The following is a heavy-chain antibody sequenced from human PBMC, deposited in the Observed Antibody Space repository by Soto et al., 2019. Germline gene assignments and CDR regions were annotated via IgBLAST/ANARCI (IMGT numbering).Heavy chain of an antibody. D-gene: IGHD4-17*01. CDR1: GFTFSSYG. Sequence: QVQLVESGGGVVQPGRSLRLSCAASGFTFSSYGMHWVRQAPGKGLEWVAVISYDGSNKYYADSVKGRFTISRDNSKNTLYLQMNSLRAEDTAVYYCVKDTDGDYREGNFDYWGQGTLVTVSS. J-gene: IGHJ4*02. V-gene: IGHV3-30*18. CDR3: VKDTDGDYREGNFDY. CDR2: ISYDGSNK.